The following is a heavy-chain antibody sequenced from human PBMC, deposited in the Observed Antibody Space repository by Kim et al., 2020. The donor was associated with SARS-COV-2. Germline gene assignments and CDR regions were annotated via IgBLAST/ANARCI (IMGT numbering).Heavy chain of an antibody. CDR3: ARDGATHWYFDL. J-gene: IGHJ2*01. Sequence: YYADSVKSRFTISRHKSKNTLNLQMNSLSAEDTAVYYCARDGATHWYFDLWGRGTLVTVSS. V-gene: IGHV3-53*04. D-gene: IGHD3-16*01.